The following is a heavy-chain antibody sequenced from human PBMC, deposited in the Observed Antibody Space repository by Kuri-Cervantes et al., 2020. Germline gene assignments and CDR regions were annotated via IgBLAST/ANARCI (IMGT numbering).Heavy chain of an antibody. Sequence: GGSLRLSCAASGFTLNNYWMHWVRQAPGKGLVWVSRINSDGSSTSYADSVKGRFTISRDNAKNTLFLQMNSLRAEDTAVYYCARGVGATPYYYYYYMDVWGKGTTVTVSS. CDR1: GFTLNNYW. CDR2: INSDGSST. J-gene: IGHJ6*03. D-gene: IGHD1-26*01. V-gene: IGHV3-74*01. CDR3: ARGVGATPYYYYYYMDV.